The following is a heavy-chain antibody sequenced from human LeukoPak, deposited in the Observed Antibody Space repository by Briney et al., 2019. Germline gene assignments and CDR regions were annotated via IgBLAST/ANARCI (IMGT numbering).Heavy chain of an antibody. CDR1: GFTFNTHA. Sequence: PGGSLRLSCAASGFTFNTHAMNWVRQAPGKGPEWVSVISGSGGSTYYADSVKGRFTISRDSSKKTLYLQMNRLRVEDTAVYDCANPPKGYQVSGSAFDIWGQGTLVTVSS. CDR2: ISGSGGST. V-gene: IGHV3-23*01. J-gene: IGHJ3*02. CDR3: ANPPKGYQVSGSAFDI. D-gene: IGHD3-16*02.